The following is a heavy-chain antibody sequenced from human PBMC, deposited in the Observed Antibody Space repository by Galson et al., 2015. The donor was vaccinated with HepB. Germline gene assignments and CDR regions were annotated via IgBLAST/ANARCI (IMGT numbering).Heavy chain of an antibody. D-gene: IGHD5-24*01. J-gene: IGHJ4*02. V-gene: IGHV3-30*18. Sequence: SLRLSCAASRFTFSSYGMHWVRQAPGKGLEWVAVISYDGSNKYYADSVKGRFTISRDNSKNTLYLQMNSLRAEDTAVYYCAKGTQMATILCYFDYWGQGTLVTVSS. CDR3: AKGTQMATILCYFDY. CDR1: RFTFSSYG. CDR2: ISYDGSNK.